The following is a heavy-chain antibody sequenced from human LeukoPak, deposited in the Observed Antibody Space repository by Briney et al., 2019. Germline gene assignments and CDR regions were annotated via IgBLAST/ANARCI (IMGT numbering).Heavy chain of an antibody. CDR3: VRDRMGPFDY. Sequence: GGSLRLSCVGSAFTLSNYWMSWVRQAPGKGLEWVANIREDGSEKKYVDSVKGRFTISRDNAKNSLDLQMSSLRVEDTAMYYCVRDRMGPFDYWGQGTLVTVSS. V-gene: IGHV3-7*01. CDR2: IREDGSEK. CDR1: AFTLSNYW. D-gene: IGHD3-16*01. J-gene: IGHJ4*02.